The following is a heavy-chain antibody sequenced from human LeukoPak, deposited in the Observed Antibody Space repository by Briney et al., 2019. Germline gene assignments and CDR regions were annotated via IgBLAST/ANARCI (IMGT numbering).Heavy chain of an antibody. Sequence: PGGSLRLSCAASGFTFSNAWMSWVRQAPGKGLEWVGRIESKTDGGTTDYAAPVKGRFTISRDDSKNTLYLQMNSLKTEDTAVYYCTTKFLPRSWGQGTLVTVSS. D-gene: IGHD2-15*01. V-gene: IGHV3-15*04. CDR2: IESKTDGGTT. J-gene: IGHJ4*02. CDR3: TTKFLPRS. CDR1: GFTFSNAW.